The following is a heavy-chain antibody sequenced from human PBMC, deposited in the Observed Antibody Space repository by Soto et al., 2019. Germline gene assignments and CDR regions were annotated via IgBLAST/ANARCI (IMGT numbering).Heavy chain of an antibody. CDR3: ARGRYGDY. V-gene: IGHV1-18*01. Sequence: QVHLVQSGAEVKKPGASVKVSCQGSGYAFTTYGITWVRQAPGQGIEWMGWISAHNGNTNYAQKLQGRVTVTRDPSTSTAYMELGSLRYDDTAVYYFARGRYGDYWGQGALVTVSS. J-gene: IGHJ4*02. D-gene: IGHD1-1*01. CDR2: ISAHNGNT. CDR1: GYAFTTYG.